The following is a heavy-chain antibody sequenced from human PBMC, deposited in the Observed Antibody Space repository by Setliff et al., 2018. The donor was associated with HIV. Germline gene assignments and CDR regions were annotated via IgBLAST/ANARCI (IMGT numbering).Heavy chain of an antibody. Sequence: ASVKVSCKASGYTFTSSDINWVRQAPGQGLEWMGWMNPNSGNTGYAQKFQGRVTLTRHTSISTAYMELNSLRSEDTAVYYRAGGAWYTSGWYSSRYMDVWGKGTTVTVSS. CDR3: AGGAWYTSGWYSSRYMDV. V-gene: IGHV1-8*02. CDR2: MNPNSGNT. CDR1: GYTFTSSD. J-gene: IGHJ6*03. D-gene: IGHD6-19*01.